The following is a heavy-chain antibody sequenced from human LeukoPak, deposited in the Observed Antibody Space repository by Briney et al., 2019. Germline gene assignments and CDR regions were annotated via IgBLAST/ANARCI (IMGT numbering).Heavy chain of an antibody. D-gene: IGHD2-8*01. J-gene: IGHJ4*02. V-gene: IGHV4-39*07. CDR2: IYYSGST. CDR3: ARDVYACSNGVCYRDRFDY. CDR1: GGSVRSTDYY. Sequence: PSETLSLTCTVSGGSVRSTDYYWGWIRQPLGKGLEWIGSIYYSGSTYYNPSLKSRVTISVDTSKNQFSLKLSSVTAADTAVYYCARDVYACSNGVCYRDRFDYWGQGTLVTVSS.